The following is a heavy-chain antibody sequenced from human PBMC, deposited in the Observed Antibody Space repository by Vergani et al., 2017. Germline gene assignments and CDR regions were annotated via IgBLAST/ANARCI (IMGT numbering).Heavy chain of an antibody. D-gene: IGHD4-17*01. CDR1: GYTFTGYY. J-gene: IGHJ3*02. V-gene: IGHV1-2*02. CDR3: ARDKETLYGDYVVWGGAFDI. CDR2: INPNSGGT. Sequence: QVQLVQSGAEVKKPGASVKVSCKASGYTFTGYYMNWVRQAPGQGLEWMGWINPNSGGTNYAQKFQGRVTMTRDTSISTAYMELSRLRSDDTAVYYCARDKETLYGDYVVWGGAFDIWGQGTMVTVSS.